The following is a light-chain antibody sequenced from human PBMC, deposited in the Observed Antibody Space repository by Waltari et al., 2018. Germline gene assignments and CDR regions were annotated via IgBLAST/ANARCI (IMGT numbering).Light chain of an antibody. CDR2: AVT. J-gene: IGLJ2*01. Sequence: QSALTQPAAVSGSPGQSITISCTGTSSDIGCYNYVSWYQQHPGKAPKLMIYAVTNRPSGVSKRFSGSKSGNTASLTISGLQAEDEAAYYCGSYRSSALEAIFGGGTKLTVL. V-gene: IGLV2-14*03. CDR1: SSDIGCYNY. CDR3: GSYRSSALEAI.